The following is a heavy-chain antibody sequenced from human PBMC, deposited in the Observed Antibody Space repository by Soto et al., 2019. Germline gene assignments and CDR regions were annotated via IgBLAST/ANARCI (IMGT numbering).Heavy chain of an antibody. CDR3: ARGASAPIFGVVIKPHGY. CDR2: IYHSGST. J-gene: IGHJ4*02. Sequence: SETLSLTCAVSGYSISSGYYWGWIRQPPGKGLEWIGSIYHSGSTYYNPSLKSRVTISVDTSKNQFSLKLSPVTAADTAVYYCARGASAPIFGVVIKPHGYWGQGTLVTVSS. V-gene: IGHV4-38-2*01. CDR1: GYSISSGYY. D-gene: IGHD3-3*01.